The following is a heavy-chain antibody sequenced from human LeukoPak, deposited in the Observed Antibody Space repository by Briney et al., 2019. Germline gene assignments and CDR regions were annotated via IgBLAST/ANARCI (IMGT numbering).Heavy chain of an antibody. J-gene: IGHJ3*02. V-gene: IGHV1-18*01. Sequence: GASVKVSCKASGYTFTSYGISWVRQAPGQGLEWMGWISAYNGNTNYAQKLQGRVTMTTDTSTSTAYMKLRSLRSDDTAVYYCARTYSSSFRNAFDIWGQGTMVTVSS. D-gene: IGHD6-6*01. CDR2: ISAYNGNT. CDR1: GYTFTSYG. CDR3: ARTYSSSFRNAFDI.